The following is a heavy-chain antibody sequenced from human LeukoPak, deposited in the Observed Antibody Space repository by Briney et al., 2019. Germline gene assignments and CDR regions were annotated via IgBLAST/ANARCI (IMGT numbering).Heavy chain of an antibody. V-gene: IGHV3-33*08. CDR1: GFSFSTYG. D-gene: IGHD3-10*01. Sequence: PGRSLRLSCAAYGFSFSTYGMHWVRQAPGKRLESVAVIWHDGSHQYYADSVKGRFTISRDMSNNTLYLQMSNLRVDDTALYYCARDLGLRYGSGAYRFDPWGQGTQVIVSS. J-gene: IGHJ5*02. CDR3: ARDLGLRYGSGAYRFDP. CDR2: IWHDGSHQ.